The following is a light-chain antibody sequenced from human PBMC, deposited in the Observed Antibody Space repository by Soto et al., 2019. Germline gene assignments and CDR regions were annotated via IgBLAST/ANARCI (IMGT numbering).Light chain of an antibody. CDR1: PSISSY. CDR2: VAS. J-gene: IGKJ2*01. V-gene: IGKV1-39*01. CDR3: QHSYSTPVT. Sequence: DIQMTQSPSSLSASVGDRVTITCRASPSISSYLNWYQQKPGKAPKLLFYVASSWQSGVLSWLSGSGSSTDFTLTISSLQPGDVSIYYCQHSYSTPVTCGQGNKVEIK.